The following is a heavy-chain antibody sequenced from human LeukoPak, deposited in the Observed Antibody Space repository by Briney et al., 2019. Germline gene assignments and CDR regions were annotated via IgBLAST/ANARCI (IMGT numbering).Heavy chain of an antibody. J-gene: IGHJ4*02. CDR3: ARDGSMVRGVIQYYFDY. Sequence: GGSLRLSCAASGFTFSSYGMHWVRQAPGKGLEWGAVIWYDGSNKYYADSVKGRFTISRDNSKNTLYLQMNSLRAEDTAVYYCARDGSMVRGVIQYYFDYWGQGTLVTVPS. D-gene: IGHD3-10*01. CDR1: GFTFSSYG. CDR2: IWYDGSNK. V-gene: IGHV3-33*01.